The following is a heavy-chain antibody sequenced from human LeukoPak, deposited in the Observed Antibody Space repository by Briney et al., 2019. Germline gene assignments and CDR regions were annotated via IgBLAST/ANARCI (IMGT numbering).Heavy chain of an antibody. Sequence: GGSLRLSCATSGFTFSTYWMTWVRQAPGKGLEWVAYIKQDGSEKYYVDSVKGRFNISRDNAKNSLYLQMNSLRDEDTAVYYCAREDGGWYNIYFNYWGQGTPVTVSS. V-gene: IGHV3-7*01. CDR2: IKQDGSEK. CDR3: AREDGGWYNIYFNY. CDR1: GFTFSTYW. J-gene: IGHJ4*02. D-gene: IGHD6-19*01.